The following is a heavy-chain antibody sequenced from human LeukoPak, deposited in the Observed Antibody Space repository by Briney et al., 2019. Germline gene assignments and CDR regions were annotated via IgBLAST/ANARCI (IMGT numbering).Heavy chain of an antibody. J-gene: IGHJ4*02. Sequence: QPGGSLRLLCVVSGFTFNSSPMIWVRQAPGKGLEWGSTVGGSRGGGTSYAGSVQGRFTVSRDNSENTLYLQMNSLRGEDTAVYYFAKGGWDYWGQGILVTVSS. CDR2: VGGSRGGGT. D-gene: IGHD6-19*01. CDR3: AKGGWDY. CDR1: GFTFNSSP. V-gene: IGHV3-23*01.